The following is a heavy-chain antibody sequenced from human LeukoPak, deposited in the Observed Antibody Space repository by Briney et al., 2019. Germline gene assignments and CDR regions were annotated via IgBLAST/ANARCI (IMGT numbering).Heavy chain of an antibody. CDR2: IYPGDSDT. CDR1: GYSFTSYW. V-gene: IGHV5-51*01. Sequence: GESLKISCKGSGYSFTSYWIGWVRQMPGKGLEWMGIIYPGDSDTRYNPSFQGQVIISADKSISTAYLQWSSLKASDTAMYYCARLEDYVWGSWAMAPNDYWGQGTLVTVSS. J-gene: IGHJ4*02. D-gene: IGHD3-16*01. CDR3: ARLEDYVWGSWAMAPNDY.